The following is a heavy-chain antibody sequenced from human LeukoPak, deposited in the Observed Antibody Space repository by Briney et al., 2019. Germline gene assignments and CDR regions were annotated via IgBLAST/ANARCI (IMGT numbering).Heavy chain of an antibody. Sequence: GGSLRLSCAASGFTFSSYAMSWVRQAPGKGLEWVSAISGSGGSTYYADSVKGRFTISRDNAKNSLYLQMNSLRAEDTAVYYCARAISGSQDYYYYYYMDVWGKGTTVTVSS. J-gene: IGHJ6*03. CDR2: ISGSGGST. D-gene: IGHD1-26*01. V-gene: IGHV3-23*01. CDR3: ARAISGSQDYYYYYYMDV. CDR1: GFTFSSYA.